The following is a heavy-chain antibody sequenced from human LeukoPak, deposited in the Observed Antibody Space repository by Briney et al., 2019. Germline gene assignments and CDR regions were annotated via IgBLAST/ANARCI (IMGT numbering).Heavy chain of an antibody. CDR1: GFTFSNYA. CDR3: ARDSTYYYDSGSSGPHYFDN. V-gene: IGHV3-30*01. CDR2: ISSGGTYE. D-gene: IGHD3-10*01. Sequence: PGKSLRLSCAASGFTFSNYAMHWVRQAPGKGLEWVSLISSGGTYEYYGDSVKGRFTISRDNSKNTLYLQLNSLRAEDTAVYYCARDSTYYYDSGSSGPHYFDNWGQGTLVTVSP. J-gene: IGHJ4*02.